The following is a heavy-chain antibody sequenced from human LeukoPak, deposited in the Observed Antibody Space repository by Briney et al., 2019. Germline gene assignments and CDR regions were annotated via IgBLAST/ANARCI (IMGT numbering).Heavy chain of an antibody. D-gene: IGHD5-18*01. V-gene: IGHV4-39*01. Sequence: SETLSLTCTVSGGSIGSSGYYWGWIRQPPGKGLEWIGSIYYSGGTYYNPSLKSRVFISVDTSRNQFSLKLNSVTAADTALYYCARRSWIKLWYAFDFWGQGTLVTVSS. CDR2: IYYSGGT. J-gene: IGHJ4*02. CDR3: ARRSWIKLWYAFDF. CDR1: GGSIGSSGYY.